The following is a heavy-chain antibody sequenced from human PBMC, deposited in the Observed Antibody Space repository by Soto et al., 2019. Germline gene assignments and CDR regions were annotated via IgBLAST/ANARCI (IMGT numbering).Heavy chain of an antibody. Sequence: QVQLVQSGAEVKKPGSSVKVSCKASGGTFSSYTISWVRQAPGQGLECMGRIIPILGIANNAQKFQGRVTITADKSTSTAYMELSRLRSEDTAVYYCAMEYCSSTSCYRDYWGQGTLVTVSS. CDR2: IIPILGIA. V-gene: IGHV1-69*02. J-gene: IGHJ4*02. D-gene: IGHD2-2*02. CDR3: AMEYCSSTSCYRDY. CDR1: GGTFSSYT.